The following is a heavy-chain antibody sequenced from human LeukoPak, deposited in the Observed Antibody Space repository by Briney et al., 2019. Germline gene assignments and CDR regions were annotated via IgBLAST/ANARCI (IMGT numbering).Heavy chain of an antibody. D-gene: IGHD6-13*01. CDR2: ISSSSSYI. CDR3: AREQQLTIYYYYYMDV. Sequence: GGSLRLSCAASGFTFSSYSMNWVRQAPGKGLEWVSSISSSSSYIYYADSVKGRFTISRDNAKNSLYLQMNSLRAEDTAVYYCAREQQLTIYYYYYMDVWGKGTTVTVSS. CDR1: GFTFSSYS. V-gene: IGHV3-21*01. J-gene: IGHJ6*03.